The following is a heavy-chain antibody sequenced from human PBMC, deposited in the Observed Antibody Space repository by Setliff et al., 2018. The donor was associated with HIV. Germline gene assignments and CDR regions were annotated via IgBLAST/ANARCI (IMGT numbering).Heavy chain of an antibody. J-gene: IGHJ4*02. CDR1: GFPFSTYA. D-gene: IGHD3-3*01. V-gene: IGHV3-74*01. CDR3: ARGPQYNFWGGYLGL. Sequence: GGSLRLSCAASGFPFSTYAMNWVRQAPGKGLVWVSRINSDGSSTTYADSVKGRFTISRDNAKNTLYLQMTSLRAEDTAVYYCARGPQYNFWGGYLGLWGRGTLVTVSS. CDR2: INSDGSST.